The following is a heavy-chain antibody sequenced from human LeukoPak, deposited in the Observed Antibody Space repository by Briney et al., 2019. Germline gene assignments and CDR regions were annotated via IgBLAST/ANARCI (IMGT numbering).Heavy chain of an antibody. CDR3: AKDPQKVVTLAGSFDY. Sequence: GGSLRLSCAASGFTFSSYGMHWVRQAPGKGLEWVAFIRYDGSNKYYADSVKGRFTISRDNSKNTLYLQMNRLRAEDTAVYYCAKDPQKVVTLAGSFDYWGQGTLVTVSS. J-gene: IGHJ4*02. CDR1: GFTFSSYG. D-gene: IGHD2-21*02. V-gene: IGHV3-30*02. CDR2: IRYDGSNK.